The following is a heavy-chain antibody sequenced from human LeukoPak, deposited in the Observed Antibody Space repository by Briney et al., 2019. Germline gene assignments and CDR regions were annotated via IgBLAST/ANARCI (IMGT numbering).Heavy chain of an antibody. Sequence: ASVKVSCKASGGTFSSYAISWVRQAPGQGLEWMGGIIPIFGTANYAQKFQGRVTLTADESTSTAYMELSSLRSEDTAVYYCARVTPSSSWWEVDYWGQGTLVTVSS. CDR1: GGTFSSYA. J-gene: IGHJ4*02. V-gene: IGHV1-69*01. CDR3: ARVTPSSSWWEVDY. CDR2: IIPIFGTA. D-gene: IGHD6-6*01.